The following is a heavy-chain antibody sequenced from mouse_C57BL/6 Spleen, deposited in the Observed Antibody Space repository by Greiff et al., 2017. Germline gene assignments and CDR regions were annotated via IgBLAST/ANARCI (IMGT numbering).Heavy chain of an antibody. J-gene: IGHJ1*03. Sequence: QVQLKQPGAELVKPGASVKLSCKASGYTFTSYWMHWVKQRPGQGLEWIGMIHPNSGSTNYNEKFKSKATLTVDKSSSTAYMQLSSLTSEDSAVYYCARLYGSSYRYFDVWGTGTTVTVSS. V-gene: IGHV1-64*01. CDR3: ARLYGSSYRYFDV. CDR1: GYTFTSYW. CDR2: IHPNSGST. D-gene: IGHD1-1*01.